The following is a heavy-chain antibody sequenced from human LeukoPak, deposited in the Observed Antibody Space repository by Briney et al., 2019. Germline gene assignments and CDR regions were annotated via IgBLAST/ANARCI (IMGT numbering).Heavy chain of an antibody. CDR2: IYHSGST. J-gene: IGHJ4*02. CDR1: GGSISSGGYS. Sequence: SETLSLTCAVSGGSISSGGYSWSWIRQPPGKGLEWIEYIYHSGSTYYNPSLKSRVTISVDRSKNQFSLKLSSVTAADTAVYYCARGDSSTYYFDYWGQGTLVTVSS. D-gene: IGHD6-13*01. CDR3: ARGDSSTYYFDY. V-gene: IGHV4-30-2*01.